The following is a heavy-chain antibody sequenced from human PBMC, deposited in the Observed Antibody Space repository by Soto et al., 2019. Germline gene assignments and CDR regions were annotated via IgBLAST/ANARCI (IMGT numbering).Heavy chain of an antibody. Sequence: GASVKVSCKASGYTFTAFYMNWVRQAPGQGLEWMGWVNPNTGVTKYAQKFQGRVTMTRDTSINTAYMELSGLTSDDTAVYYCTTLRLDPWGQGTLVPVSS. CDR3: TTLRLDP. V-gene: IGHV1-2*02. CDR2: VNPNTGVT. CDR1: GYTFTAFY. J-gene: IGHJ5*02.